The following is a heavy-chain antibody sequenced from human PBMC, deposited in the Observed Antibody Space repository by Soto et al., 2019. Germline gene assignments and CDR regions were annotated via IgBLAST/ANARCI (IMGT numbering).Heavy chain of an antibody. CDR2: ISAYNGHT. V-gene: IGHV1-18*01. CDR1: GYTFTSHG. D-gene: IGHD2-21*02. J-gene: IGHJ1*01. CDR3: ARAGLTAEAAKYFQR. Sequence: QVQLVQSGAEVKKPGAPVKVSCKSSGYTFTSHGITWVRQAPGQGLEWMGWISAYNGHTTYAQKLQGRVTMTTDTPPRTADRELRSLRTADTAVYYCARAGLTAEAAKYFQRWGQGTLVTVSS.